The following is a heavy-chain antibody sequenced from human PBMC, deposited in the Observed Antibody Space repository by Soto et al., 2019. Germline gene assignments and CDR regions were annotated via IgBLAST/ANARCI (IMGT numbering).Heavy chain of an antibody. D-gene: IGHD6-19*01. CDR3: ARGIAVAGVYMDV. Sequence: SETLSLTCTVSGGSISSYYWSWIRQPPGKGLEWIGYIYYSGSTNYNPSLKSRVTISVDTSKNQFSLKLSSVTAADTAVYYCARGIAVAGVYMDVWGKGTTVTVSS. J-gene: IGHJ6*03. CDR1: GGSISSYY. V-gene: IGHV4-59*08. CDR2: IYYSGST.